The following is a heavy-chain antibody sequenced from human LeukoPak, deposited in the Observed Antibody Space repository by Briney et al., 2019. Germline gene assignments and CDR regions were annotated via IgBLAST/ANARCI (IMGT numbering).Heavy chain of an antibody. J-gene: IGHJ5*02. Sequence: HGESLKISCKGSGYSFTSYWITWVRQMPGKGLEWMGRIDPSDSYTNYSPSFQGHVTISADKSISTAYLQWNSLQASDTAMYYCARLGGNSEPWFDPWGQGTLVTVSS. D-gene: IGHD4-23*01. CDR2: IDPSDSYT. CDR3: ARLGGNSEPWFDP. V-gene: IGHV5-10-1*01. CDR1: GYSFTSYW.